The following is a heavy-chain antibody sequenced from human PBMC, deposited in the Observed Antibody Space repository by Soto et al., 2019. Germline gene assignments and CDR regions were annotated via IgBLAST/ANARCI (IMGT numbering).Heavy chain of an antibody. CDR1: GGSISSRSFY. Sequence: SETLSLTCTVSGGSISSRSFYWDWIRQPPWKGLEWIGSIYYSGNTYYNPSLKSRVTISVDTSKNQFSLKLSSVTAADTAVYYCATPLGPDYSLSLAGDAMDVWGPGTTVTVSS. D-gene: IGHD4-4*01. V-gene: IGHV4-39*01. CDR3: ATPLGPDYSLSLAGDAMDV. CDR2: IYYSGNT. J-gene: IGHJ6*02.